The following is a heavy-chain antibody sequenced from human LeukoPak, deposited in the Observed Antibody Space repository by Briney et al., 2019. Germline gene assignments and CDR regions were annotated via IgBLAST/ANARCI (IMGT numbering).Heavy chain of an antibody. V-gene: IGHV1-46*01. D-gene: IGHD3-16*01. J-gene: IGHJ3*02. Sequence: ASVKVSCNTSVYNFISYYMHWVRQAPGQGLEWMGIINPSGGSTTYAQKFQGRVTMTRDTSTSTVYMELSSLRSEDTAVYYCARVGVFGPFDIWGQGTMVTVST. CDR1: VYNFISYY. CDR3: ARVGVFGPFDI. CDR2: INPSGGST.